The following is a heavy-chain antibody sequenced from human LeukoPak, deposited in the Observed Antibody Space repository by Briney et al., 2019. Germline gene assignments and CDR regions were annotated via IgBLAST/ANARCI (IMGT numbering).Heavy chain of an antibody. V-gene: IGHV4-59*01. D-gene: IGHD3-16*01. CDR1: GGSISSYY. CDR3: ARTVSISWFDP. CDR2: IYYSGST. J-gene: IGHJ5*02. Sequence: PSETLSLTCTVSGGSISSYYWSWIRQPPGKGLEWIGYIYYSGSTNYNPSLKSRVTISVDTSKNQFSLKLSSVTAAGTAVYYCARTVSISWFDPWGQGTLVTVSS.